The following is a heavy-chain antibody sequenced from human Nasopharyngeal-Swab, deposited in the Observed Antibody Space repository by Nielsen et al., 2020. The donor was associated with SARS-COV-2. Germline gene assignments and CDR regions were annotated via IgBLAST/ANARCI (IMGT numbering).Heavy chain of an antibody. V-gene: IGHV3-48*04. Sequence: GGSLRLSCAASGFTFSSYSMNWVRQAPGKGLEWVSYISSSSSTIYYADSVKGRFTISRDNAKNSLYLQMNSLRAEDTAVYYCARSGYCSSTSCRDAFDIWGQGTMVTVSS. D-gene: IGHD2-2*01. CDR3: ARSGYCSSTSCRDAFDI. CDR1: GFTFSSYS. CDR2: ISSSSSTI. J-gene: IGHJ3*02.